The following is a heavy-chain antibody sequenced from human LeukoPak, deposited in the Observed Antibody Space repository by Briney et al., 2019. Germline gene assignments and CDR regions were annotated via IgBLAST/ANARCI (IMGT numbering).Heavy chain of an antibody. Sequence: PSQTLSLTCTVSGGSISSGDYYWSWIRQPPGKGLEWIGYIYYSGSTYYNPSLKSRVTISVDTFKNQFSLKLSSVTAADTAVYYCARPESGSSDAFDIWGQGTMVTVSS. CDR2: IYYSGST. D-gene: IGHD3-22*01. V-gene: IGHV4-30-4*08. J-gene: IGHJ3*02. CDR3: ARPESGSSDAFDI. CDR1: GGSISSGDYY.